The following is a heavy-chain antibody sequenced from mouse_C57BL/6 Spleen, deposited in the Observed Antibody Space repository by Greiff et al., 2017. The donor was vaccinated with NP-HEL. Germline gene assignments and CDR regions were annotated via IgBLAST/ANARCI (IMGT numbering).Heavy chain of an antibody. CDR2: ISYDGSN. D-gene: IGHD2-1*01. Sequence: EVKLQESGPGLVKPSQSLSLTCSVTGYSITSGYYWNWIRQFPGNQLEWKGYISYDGSNNYNPSLKNRISITRDTSKNQFFLQLNPVTTEDTATYYCAREDYGNYSDYWGQGTTLTVSS. V-gene: IGHV3-6*01. J-gene: IGHJ2*01. CDR1: GYSITSGYY. CDR3: AREDYGNYSDY.